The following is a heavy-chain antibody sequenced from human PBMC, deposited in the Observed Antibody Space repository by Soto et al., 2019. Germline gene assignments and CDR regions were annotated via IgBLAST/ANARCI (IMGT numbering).Heavy chain of an antibody. D-gene: IGHD2-2*01. CDR3: AREGYCISTSCYRAYYYGMDV. J-gene: IGHJ6*02. CDR2: IGYDGSNK. V-gene: IGHV3-33*01. CDR1: GFTFSSYG. Sequence: QVQLVESGGGVVQPGRSLRLSCAASGFTFSSYGMHWVRQAPGKGLEWVAVIGYDGSNKYYADSVKGRFTISRDNSKNTLYLQMNSLRAEDTAVYYCAREGYCISTSCYRAYYYGMDVWGQGTTVTVSS.